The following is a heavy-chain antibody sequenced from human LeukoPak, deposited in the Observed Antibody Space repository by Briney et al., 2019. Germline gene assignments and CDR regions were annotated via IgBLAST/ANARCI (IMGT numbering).Heavy chain of an antibody. CDR1: GFTFSSYA. CDR2: ISGSGGST. J-gene: IGHJ4*02. D-gene: IGHD2-2*01. Sequence: GGSLRISCAASGFTFSSYAMTWVRQAPGKGLEWVSTISGSGGSTYYADSVKGRFTISRDKSKNTLYLQMNSLRAGDTAVYYCAKDIVVVPASGNYFDYWGQGTLVTVSS. CDR3: AKDIVVVPASGNYFDY. V-gene: IGHV3-23*01.